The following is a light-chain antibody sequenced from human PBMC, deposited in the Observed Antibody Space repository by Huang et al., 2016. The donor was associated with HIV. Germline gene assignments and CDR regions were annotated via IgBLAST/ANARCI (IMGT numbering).Light chain of an antibody. J-gene: IGKJ1*01. CDR3: HQYYDTPQT. V-gene: IGKV4-1*01. Sequence: DIVVTQSPDSLALSLGGRAAINCTASQSVLKTSNNKNCLSWYQLKPGQPPKLLIYWAATRESGVPHRFSGSGSGTHFTLTIASLQAEDVAVYYCHQYYDTPQTFGQGTKVEVK. CDR2: WAA. CDR1: QSVLKTSNNKNC.